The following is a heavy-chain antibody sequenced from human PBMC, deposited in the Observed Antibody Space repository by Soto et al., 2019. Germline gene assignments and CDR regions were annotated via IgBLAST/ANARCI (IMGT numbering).Heavy chain of an antibody. D-gene: IGHD2-8*02. V-gene: IGHV3-33*01. CDR2: IWYDGSNK. CDR1: GFSLSSYG. CDR3: ARGLVGFFHIDY. J-gene: IGHJ4*02. Sequence: PGGSLRLSCAASGFSLSSYGMHWVRQAPGKGLEWVAVIWYDGSNKYYADSVNGRFTISRDNSKNSLFLQMNSLGAEDTAVYYCARGLVGFFHIDYWGQGTLVTVSS.